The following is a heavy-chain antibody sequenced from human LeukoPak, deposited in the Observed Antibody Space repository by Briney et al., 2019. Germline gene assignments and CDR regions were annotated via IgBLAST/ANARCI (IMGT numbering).Heavy chain of an antibody. CDR1: GYTFTGYY. D-gene: IGHD4/OR15-4a*01. V-gene: IGHV1-2*06. Sequence: ASVKVSCKASGYTFTGYYMHWVRQAPGQGLEWMGRINPSSGGTNYAQKFQGRVTMTRDTSISTAYMELSRLRSDDTAVYYCARDRASKYGAYADYWGQGTLVTVSS. CDR3: ARDRASKYGAYADY. J-gene: IGHJ4*02. CDR2: INPSSGGT.